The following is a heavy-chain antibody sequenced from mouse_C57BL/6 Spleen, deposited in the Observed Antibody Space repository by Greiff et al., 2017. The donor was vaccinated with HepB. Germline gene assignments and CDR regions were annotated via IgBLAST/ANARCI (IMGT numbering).Heavy chain of an antibody. V-gene: IGHV1-26*01. CDR3: ARGYGSSSFAY. D-gene: IGHD1-1*01. CDR1: GYTFTDYY. CDR2: INPNNGGT. J-gene: IGHJ3*01. Sequence: EVQLQQSGPELVKPGASVKISCKASGYTFTDYYMNWVKQSHGKSLEWIGDINPNNGGTSYNQKFKDKATLTADKSSSTAYMQLSSLTYEDSAVYYCARGYGSSSFAYWGQGTLVTVSA.